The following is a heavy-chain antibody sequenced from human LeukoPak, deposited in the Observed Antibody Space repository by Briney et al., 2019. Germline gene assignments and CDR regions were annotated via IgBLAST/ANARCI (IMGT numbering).Heavy chain of an antibody. D-gene: IGHD3-10*01. J-gene: IGHJ4*02. Sequence: ASVKVSCKASGYTFTGYYMHWVRQAPGQGLEWMGWINPNSGGTNYAQKFQGRVTMTRDTSISTAYMELSRLRSDDTAVYYCARGNMVRGENYYFDYWGQGTLVTVSS. CDR3: ARGNMVRGENYYFDY. CDR1: GYTFTGYY. V-gene: IGHV1-2*02. CDR2: INPNSGGT.